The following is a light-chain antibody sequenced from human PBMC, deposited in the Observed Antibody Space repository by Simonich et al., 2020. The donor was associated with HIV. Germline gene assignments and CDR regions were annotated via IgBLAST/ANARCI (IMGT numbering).Light chain of an antibody. J-gene: IGLJ1*01. Sequence: QSALTQPASVSGSPGQSITISCTGTSSDVGSYNLVSWYQQHPGKAPRRMIYEGSLRPSGSSNRFSGSKSGNTASLTISGLQAEDEGDYYCCSYASSSIYVFGTGTKVTVL. V-gene: IGLV2-23*01. CDR1: SSDVGSYNL. CDR3: CSYASSSIYV. CDR2: EGS.